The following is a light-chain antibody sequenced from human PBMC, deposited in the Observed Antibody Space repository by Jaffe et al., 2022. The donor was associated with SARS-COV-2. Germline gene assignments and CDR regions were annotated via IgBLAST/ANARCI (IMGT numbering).Light chain of an antibody. CDR3: QAWDSGTAV. V-gene: IGLV3-1*01. Sequence: SYEVTQPPSVSVSSGQTATITCSGDRLGDKYVSWYGHKPGQSPFLVVHQNSKRPSGIPERFSGSNSWNTATLTISATQPMDEADYYCQAWDSGTAVFGGGTKLTVL. CDR1: RLGDKY. J-gene: IGLJ3*02. CDR2: QNS.